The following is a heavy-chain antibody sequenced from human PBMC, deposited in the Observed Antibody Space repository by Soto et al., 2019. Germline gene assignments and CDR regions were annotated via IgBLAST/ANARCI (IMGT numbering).Heavy chain of an antibody. V-gene: IGHV2-5*02. CDR3: AHSPAPRVYFQH. J-gene: IGHJ1*01. D-gene: IGHD3-10*01. CDR1: GFSLNTGGVT. Sequence: NPTQTLTLTCVFSGFSLNTGGVTVGWIRQPPGKALEWVALIYWDDGKRYSPSLKSRLTITKETSRNQVVLTMTNVDPEDTATYCCAHSPAPRVYFQHWGEGTLVTVSS. CDR2: IYWDDGK.